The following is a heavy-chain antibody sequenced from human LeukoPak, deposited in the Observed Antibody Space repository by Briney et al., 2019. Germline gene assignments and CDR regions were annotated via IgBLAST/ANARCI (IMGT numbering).Heavy chain of an antibody. J-gene: IGHJ4*02. D-gene: IGHD3-22*01. Sequence: ASVKVSCKASGYTFTSYGISWVRQAPGQGLEWMGWISAYNGNTNYAQKLQGRVTMTTDTSTSTAYMELRSLRSDDTAVYYCARAGPYYYDSSGCDYWGQGTLVTVSP. CDR1: GYTFTSYG. CDR2: ISAYNGNT. CDR3: ARAGPYYYDSSGCDY. V-gene: IGHV1-18*01.